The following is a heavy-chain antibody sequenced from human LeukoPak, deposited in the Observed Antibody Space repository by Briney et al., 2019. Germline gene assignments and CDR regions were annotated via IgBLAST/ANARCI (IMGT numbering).Heavy chain of an antibody. CDR2: INEDGNKK. V-gene: IGHV3-7*01. J-gene: IGHJ4*02. D-gene: IGHD2-2*01. CDR3: ARGCTTTSCYDY. Sequence: PGGSLRLSCTASGFTFSRYWMSWVRQAPGKGLEWVANINEDGNKKYSVDSVKGRFTISRDNPKNSLYLQMNSLRAEDTAVYYCARGCTTTSCYDYWGQGTLVTVSS. CDR1: GFTFSRYW.